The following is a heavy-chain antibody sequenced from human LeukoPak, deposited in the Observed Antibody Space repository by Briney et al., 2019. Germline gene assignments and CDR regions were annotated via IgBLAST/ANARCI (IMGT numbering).Heavy chain of an antibody. CDR1: GYTFSSYG. D-gene: IGHD5-18*01. J-gene: IGHJ4*02. CDR3: ARDGVYSYGLLRFDY. V-gene: IGHV1-18*01. Sequence: ASVKVSCKTSGYTFSSYGISWVRQAPGQGLELMGWISAYNGNTNYAQKLQGRVTMTTDTSTSTAYMELRSLRSDDAAVYYCARDGVYSYGLLRFDYWGQGTLVTVSS. CDR2: ISAYNGNT.